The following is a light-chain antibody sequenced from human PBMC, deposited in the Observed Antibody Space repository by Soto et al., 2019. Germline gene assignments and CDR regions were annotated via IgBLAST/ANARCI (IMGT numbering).Light chain of an antibody. Sequence: QSALTQPPSASGSPGQSVTMSCTGTSSDVGDYNYVSWYQQHPGKAPKLIIYEVNKRPSGVPDRFSGSKSGNTASLTVSGLQAEDEADYYSSSYAGSNTFLFGGGTKVTVL. CDR1: SSDVGDYNY. V-gene: IGLV2-8*01. J-gene: IGLJ3*02. CDR2: EVN. CDR3: SSYAGSNTFL.